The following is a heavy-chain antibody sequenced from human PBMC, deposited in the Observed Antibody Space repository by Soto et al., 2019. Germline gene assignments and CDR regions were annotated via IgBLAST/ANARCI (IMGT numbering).Heavy chain of an antibody. CDR3: AKDRRFTTGNPNDY. CDR2: INHSGST. D-gene: IGHD1-1*01. V-gene: IGHV4-34*01. CDR1: GGTFSGYY. Sequence: PSETLSLTCAVYGGTFSGYYWSWIRQPPGKGLEWIGEINHSGSTNYNPSLKSRVTISVDTSKNTLYLQMNSLRAEDTAVYYCAKDRRFTTGNPNDYWGQGTLVTVSS. J-gene: IGHJ4*02.